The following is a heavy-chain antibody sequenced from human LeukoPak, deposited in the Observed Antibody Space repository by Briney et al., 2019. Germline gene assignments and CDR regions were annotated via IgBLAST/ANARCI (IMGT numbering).Heavy chain of an antibody. CDR3: ARETTKLGFR. CDR2: IIPILGKA. D-gene: IGHD1-1*01. Sequence: ASVKVSCKASGGTFSSYAISWVRQAPGQGLEWMGRIIPILGKANYAQKFQGRVTITADKSTSTAYMELSSLRSEDTAVYYCARETTKLGFRWGQGTLVTVSS. J-gene: IGHJ4*02. CDR1: GGTFSSYA. V-gene: IGHV1-69*04.